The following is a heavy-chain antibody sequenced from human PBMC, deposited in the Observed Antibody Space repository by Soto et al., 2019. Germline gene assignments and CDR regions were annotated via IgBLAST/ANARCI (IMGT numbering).Heavy chain of an antibody. V-gene: IGHV3-23*01. CDR1: GFTFSSYA. D-gene: IGHD6-13*01. CDR2: ISGSGGST. CDR3: AKDVYTRGYSRQLDY. J-gene: IGHJ4*02. Sequence: GGSLRLSCAASGFTFSSYAMSWVRQAPGKGLEWVSAISGSGGSTYSADSVKGRFTISRDNSKNTLYLQMNSLRAEDTALYYCAKDVYTRGYSRQLDYWGQGTLVTVSS.